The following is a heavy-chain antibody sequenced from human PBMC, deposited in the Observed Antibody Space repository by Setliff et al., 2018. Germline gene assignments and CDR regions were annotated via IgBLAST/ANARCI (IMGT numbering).Heavy chain of an antibody. CDR3: ARPRYSSTWYEVGAFDI. J-gene: IGHJ3*02. CDR1: GFTFDDYV. Sequence: LRLSCAASGFTFDDYVMSWVRQAPGKGLEWVSDINRNGGRIGYADPVKGRFTISRDNAKNSLYLQMNSLGAEDTALYYCARPRYSSTWYEVGAFDIWGQGTMVTVSS. V-gene: IGHV3-20*04. CDR2: INRNGGRI. D-gene: IGHD6-13*01.